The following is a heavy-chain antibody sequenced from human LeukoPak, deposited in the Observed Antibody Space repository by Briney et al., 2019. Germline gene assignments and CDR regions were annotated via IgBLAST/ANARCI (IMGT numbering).Heavy chain of an antibody. CDR2: ISAYNGKT. CDR3: ASTARRLGWGSYYPYYMDV. Sequence: GASVKVSCKASGYTFTSYGISWVRQAPGQGLEWLGWISAYNGKTNYAQKLQGRVTMTTDTSTSTAFMELRSLRSDDTAVYYCASTARRLGWGSYYPYYMDVWGKGTTVTVSS. J-gene: IGHJ6*03. V-gene: IGHV1-18*01. CDR1: GYTFTSYG. D-gene: IGHD3-10*01.